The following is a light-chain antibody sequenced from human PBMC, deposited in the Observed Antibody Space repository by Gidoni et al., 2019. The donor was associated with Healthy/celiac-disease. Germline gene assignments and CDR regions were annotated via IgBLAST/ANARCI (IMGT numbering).Light chain of an antibody. CDR3: QQSYSTPKT. J-gene: IGKJ1*01. CDR1: QSISNY. Sequence: DIQMTQSPSSLSASVGDRVTITCRASQSISNYLNWYQQKPGKAPNLVIYDASSLQSGAPSRFSGSGSGTEFTLTISSLQPEDFATYYCQQSYSTPKTFXXXTKVEIK. CDR2: DAS. V-gene: IGKV1-39*01.